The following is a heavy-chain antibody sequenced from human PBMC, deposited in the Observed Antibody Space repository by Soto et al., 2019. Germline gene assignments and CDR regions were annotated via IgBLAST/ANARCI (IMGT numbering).Heavy chain of an antibody. CDR3: VRATYFSDSSGYTRCLDY. J-gene: IGHJ4*02. Sequence: EVQLVESGGGLVQPGGSLRLSCAGYGFTLRDHYIDWVRQAPGKGLEWVGRARDKPQGYSTAYAASVKGRFPTSRDEAKKSAYLQMNSLKTEDTAVYYWVRATYFSDSSGYTRCLDYCGQGTLVTVSS. CDR2: ARDKPQGYST. CDR1: GFTLRDHY. V-gene: IGHV3-72*01. D-gene: IGHD3-22*01.